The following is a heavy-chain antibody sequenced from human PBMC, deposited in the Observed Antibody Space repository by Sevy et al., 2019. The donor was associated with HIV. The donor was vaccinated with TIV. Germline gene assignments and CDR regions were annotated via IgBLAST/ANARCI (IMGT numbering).Heavy chain of an antibody. J-gene: IGHJ4*02. CDR3: ARLPTGLQSFNYLLSTYIDS. V-gene: IGHV3-7*01. D-gene: IGHD3-9*01. CDR2: IKQDGSET. Sequence: GGSLRLSCAASGFDFNHHWMSWVRQAPQKGLEWVANIKQDGSETSYLDSLEGRFTISRDNAKNSLSLQINDLRAEDTAVYYCARLPTGLQSFNYLLSTYIDSWGQGTLVTVSS. CDR1: GFDFNHHW.